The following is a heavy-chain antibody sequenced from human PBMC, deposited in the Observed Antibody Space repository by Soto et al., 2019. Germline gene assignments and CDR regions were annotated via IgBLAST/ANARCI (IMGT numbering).Heavy chain of an antibody. J-gene: IGHJ4*02. CDR2: INTYSGKT. CDR1: EHTFTNYG. Sequence: QVQLVQSGAEVKKHGASVRVSCKASEHTFTNYGINWVRLAPGQGLEWMGWINTYSGKTIYAQKFQDRLTITTETATSAASMELRSLTSDDTAVFYCAGGQGSLIPYVFESWGQGTLVTVSS. V-gene: IGHV1-18*04. CDR3: AGGQGSLIPYVFES. D-gene: IGHD2-2*01.